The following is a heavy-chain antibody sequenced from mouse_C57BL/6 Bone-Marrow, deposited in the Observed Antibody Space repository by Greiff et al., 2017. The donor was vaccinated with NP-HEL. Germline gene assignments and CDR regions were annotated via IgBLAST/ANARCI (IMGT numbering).Heavy chain of an antibody. V-gene: IGHV1-80*01. Sequence: QVQLQQSGAELVKPGASVKISCKASGYAFSSYWMNWVKQRPGKGLEWIGQIYPGDGDSNSNGKFKGKATLTADKSSSTAYVQLRSLTSRDSAVYFCARIQQSYAMDYWGQGTSVTVSS. CDR2: IYPGDGDS. J-gene: IGHJ4*01. CDR3: ARIQQSYAMDY. CDR1: GYAFSSYW. D-gene: IGHD6-1*01.